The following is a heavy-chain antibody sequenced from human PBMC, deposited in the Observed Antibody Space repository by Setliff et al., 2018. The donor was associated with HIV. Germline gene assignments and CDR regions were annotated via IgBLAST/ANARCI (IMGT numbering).Heavy chain of an antibody. CDR2: IYHSGST. CDR1: GGSISSTNW. V-gene: IGHV4-4*02. D-gene: IGHD6-6*01. CDR3: VRAEYSSSSDWFAP. J-gene: IGHJ5*02. Sequence: PSETLSLTCAVSGGSISSTNWWSWVRQPPGKGLEWIGEIYHSGSTNYNPSLKSRVTISVDKSKNQFSLKLSSVTAADTAVYYCVRAEYSSSSDWFAPWGRGALVTVS.